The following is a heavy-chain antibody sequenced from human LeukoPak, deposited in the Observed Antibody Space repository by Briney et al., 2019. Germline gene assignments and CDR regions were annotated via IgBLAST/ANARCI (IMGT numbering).Heavy chain of an antibody. D-gene: IGHD6-19*01. CDR1: GFTVISNY. CDR3: ATHPTSSDT. Sequence: PGGSLRLSCAASGFTVISNYMSWVRQAPGKGLEWVSVIYSGGTIYYADSVKGRFTISRDNSKTTLYLQMNSLRAEDTAVYYCATHPTSSDTWGQGIRVTVSS. CDR2: IYSGGTI. V-gene: IGHV3-53*01. J-gene: IGHJ1*01.